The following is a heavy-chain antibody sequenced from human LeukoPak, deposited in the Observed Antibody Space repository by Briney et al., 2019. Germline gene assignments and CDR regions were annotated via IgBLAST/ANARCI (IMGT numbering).Heavy chain of an antibody. CDR2: ISGSGGST. CDR3: AKDDSNYVNYYYYGMDV. CDR1: GFTFSSYA. J-gene: IGHJ6*02. Sequence: GGSLRLSCAASGFTFSSYAMSWVRQAPGKGLEWVSAISGSGGSTYYADSVKGRFTISRDNSKNTLYLQMNSLRAEDTAVYYCAKDDSNYVNYYYYGMDVWGQGTTVTVSS. V-gene: IGHV3-23*01. D-gene: IGHD4-11*01.